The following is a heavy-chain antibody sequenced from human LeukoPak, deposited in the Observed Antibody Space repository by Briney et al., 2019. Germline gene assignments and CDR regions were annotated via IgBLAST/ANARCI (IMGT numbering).Heavy chain of an antibody. J-gene: IGHJ6*02. CDR2: ISYDGSNK. D-gene: IGHD4-23*01. V-gene: IGHV3-30-3*01. Sequence: GGSLRLSCAASGFTFSSYAMHWVRQAPGKGLEWVAVISYDGSNKYYADSVKGRFTISRDNSKNTLYLQMNSLRAEDTAVYYCARGGGNPHYYYGMDVWGQGTTVSVSS. CDR3: ARGGGNPHYYYGMDV. CDR1: GFTFSSYA.